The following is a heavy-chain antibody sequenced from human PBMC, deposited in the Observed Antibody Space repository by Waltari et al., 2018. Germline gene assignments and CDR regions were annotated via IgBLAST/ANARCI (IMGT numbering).Heavy chain of an antibody. CDR3: ARDPLIGSVHGMDV. V-gene: IGHV3-48*01. CDR1: GLTFNIYT. Sequence: VQLVESGGGLVQPGGSLRLYCAASGLTFNIYTMNWVRRAPGKGLEWISYISSQSTTIYYADSVNDRFTISRDNAKNSLYLQMNSLRAEDTAVYYCARDPLIGSVHGMDVWGQGTTVTVSS. J-gene: IGHJ6*02. D-gene: IGHD1-20*01. CDR2: ISSQSTTI.